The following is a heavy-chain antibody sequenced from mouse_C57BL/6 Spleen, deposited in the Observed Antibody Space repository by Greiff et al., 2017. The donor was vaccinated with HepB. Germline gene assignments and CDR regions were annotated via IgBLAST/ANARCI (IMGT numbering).Heavy chain of an antibody. V-gene: IGHV1-50*01. J-gene: IGHJ3*01. Sequence: QVQLQQPGAELVKPGASVKLSCKASGYTFTSYWMQWVKQRPGQGLEWIGEIDPSDSYTTYNQKFKGKATLTVDTSSSTAYMQLSSLTSEDSAVYYCASWGLRGAYWGQGTLVTVSA. CDR2: IDPSDSYT. CDR3: ASWGLRGAY. CDR1: GYTFTSYW. D-gene: IGHD2-4*01.